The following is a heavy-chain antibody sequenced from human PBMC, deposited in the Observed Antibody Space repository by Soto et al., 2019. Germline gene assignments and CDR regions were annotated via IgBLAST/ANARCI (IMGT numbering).Heavy chain of an antibody. CDR3: AKRAADPDYYYYYGMDV. J-gene: IGHJ6*02. V-gene: IGHV3-23*01. D-gene: IGHD6-25*01. CDR1: GFTFSSYA. CDR2: ISGSGGST. Sequence: GGSLRLSCAASGFTFSSYAVSWVRQTPGKGLEWVSAISGSGGSTYYADSVKGRFTISRDNSKNTLYLQMNSLRAEDTAVYYCAKRAADPDYYYYYGMDVWGQGTTVTVSS.